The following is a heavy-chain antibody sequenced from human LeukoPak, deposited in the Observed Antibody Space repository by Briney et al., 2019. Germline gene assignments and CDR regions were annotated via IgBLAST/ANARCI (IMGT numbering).Heavy chain of an antibody. CDR2: INPSGGST. Sequence: GALVKVSCKASGYTFTSYYMHWVRQAPGQGLEWMGIINPSGGSTSYAQKFQGRVTMTRDTSTSTVYMELSSLRSEDTAVYYCASGPLRLRSWFYWGQGTLVTVSS. J-gene: IGHJ4*02. CDR1: GYTFTSYY. V-gene: IGHV1-46*03. D-gene: IGHD5-12*01. CDR3: ASGPLRLRSWFY.